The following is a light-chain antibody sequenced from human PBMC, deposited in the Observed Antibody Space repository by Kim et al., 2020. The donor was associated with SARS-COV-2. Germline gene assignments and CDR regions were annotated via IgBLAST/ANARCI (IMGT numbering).Light chain of an antibody. V-gene: IGLV3-19*01. J-gene: IGLJ2*01. CDR3: NSRDSSGNHLI. CDR1: SLRSYY. CDR2: GKN. Sequence: AVAQEVRMNCIGNSLRSYYASWYQQKPGQAHVLVIYGKNNRPSGIPDRFSGSSSGNTAYLTITGAQAEDEADYYCNSRDSSGNHLIFGGGTQLTVL.